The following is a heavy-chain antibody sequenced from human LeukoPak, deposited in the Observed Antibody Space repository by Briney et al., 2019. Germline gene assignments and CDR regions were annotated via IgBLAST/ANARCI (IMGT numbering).Heavy chain of an antibody. CDR2: IKQDGSEK. D-gene: IGHD6-6*01. Sequence: PGGSLRLSCAAPGFTLSSYWMSWVRQAPGKGLEWVANIKQDGSEKYYVDSVKGRFTISRDNAKNSLYLQMNSLRAEDTAVYYCARADSSIAARLSRSSIFNYYYYMDVWGKGTTVTVSS. CDR3: ARADSSIAARLSRSSIFNYYYYMDV. V-gene: IGHV3-7*01. CDR1: GFTLSSYW. J-gene: IGHJ6*03.